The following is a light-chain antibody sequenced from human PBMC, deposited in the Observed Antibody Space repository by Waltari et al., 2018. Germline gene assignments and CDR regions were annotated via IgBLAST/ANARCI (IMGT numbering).Light chain of an antibody. CDR3: QQYDDFPPYT. J-gene: IGKJ2*01. CDR2: DAS. V-gene: IGKV1-33*01. Sequence: DIQMTQSPYSLSASVGDRVTITCQASQDISNHLNWYQQKAGKAPKLLIYDASNLEIGVPSRFSGRGSGTHFTFTISSLQPEDVATYYCQQYDDFPPYTFGQGTKVDIK. CDR1: QDISNH.